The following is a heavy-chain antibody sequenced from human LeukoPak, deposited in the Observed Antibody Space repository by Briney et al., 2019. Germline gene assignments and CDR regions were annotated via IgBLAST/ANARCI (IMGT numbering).Heavy chain of an antibody. Sequence: GGSLSLSCAVSGFTFNIYWMHWVRQVPGKAGVWVSHSPKDGNSVSYADSVKGRFTVSRDNAKNTLYLQMNRLRAEDTAVYYCVRHNYGYDYWGQETLVTVSS. CDR3: VRHNYGYDY. J-gene: IGHJ4*02. CDR1: GFTFNIYW. D-gene: IGHD3-10*01. CDR2: SPKDGNSV. V-gene: IGHV3-74*01.